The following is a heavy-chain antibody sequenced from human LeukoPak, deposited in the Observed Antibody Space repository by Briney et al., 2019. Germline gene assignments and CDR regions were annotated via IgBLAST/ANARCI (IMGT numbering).Heavy chain of an antibody. CDR1: GGSISSSSYY. J-gene: IGHJ4*02. V-gene: IGHV4-39*01. CDR3: ARHCGLGCSSWAYYFDY. D-gene: IGHD6-13*01. CDR2: IYYSGST. Sequence: PSETLSLTCTVSGGSISSSSYYWGWIRQPPGKGLEWIGSIYYSGSTYYNPSLKSRVTISVDTSKNQFSQKLSSVTAADTAVYYCARHCGLGCSSWAYYFDYWGQGTLVTVSS.